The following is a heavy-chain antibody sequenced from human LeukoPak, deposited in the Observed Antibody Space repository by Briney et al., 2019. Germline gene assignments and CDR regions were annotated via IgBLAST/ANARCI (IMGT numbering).Heavy chain of an antibody. D-gene: IGHD6-13*01. CDR2: ISSSSSYI. J-gene: IGHJ3*02. V-gene: IGHV3-21*01. CDR3: ARGGHSPRDAFDI. CDR1: GFTFSSYS. Sequence: PGGSLRLSCAASGFTFSSYSMNWVRQAPGKGLEWVSSISSSSSYIYYADSVKGRFTISRDNAKNSLYLQMNSLRAEDTDVYYCARGGHSPRDAFDIWGQGTMVTVSS.